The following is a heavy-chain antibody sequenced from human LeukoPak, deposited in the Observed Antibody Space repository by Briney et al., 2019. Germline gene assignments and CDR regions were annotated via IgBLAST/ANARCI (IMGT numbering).Heavy chain of an antibody. Sequence: SETLSLTCAVYGGSFSGYYWSWIRQSPGKGLEWIGEINHSGSTKYNPSLKSRVTISVDTSKNQFSLKLSSVTAADTAVYYCARGRVTMVRRAHGTQGYYMDVWGKRTTVTVSS. V-gene: IGHV4-34*01. J-gene: IGHJ6*03. CDR2: INHSGST. D-gene: IGHD3-10*01. CDR1: GGSFSGYY. CDR3: ARGRVTMVRRAHGTQGYYMDV.